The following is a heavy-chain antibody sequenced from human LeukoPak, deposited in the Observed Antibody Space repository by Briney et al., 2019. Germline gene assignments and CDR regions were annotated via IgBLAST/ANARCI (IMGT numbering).Heavy chain of an antibody. V-gene: IGHV4-34*01. Sequence: PSGTLSLTCAVYGVSFSGYYWSWIRQPPGKGLEWIGEINHSGSTNYNPSLKSRVTISVDTSKNQFSLKLSSVTAADTAVYYCARSSLTYCSSTSCSETFDYWGQGTLVTVSS. CDR3: ARSSLTYCSSTSCSETFDY. D-gene: IGHD2-2*01. J-gene: IGHJ4*02. CDR2: INHSGST. CDR1: GVSFSGYY.